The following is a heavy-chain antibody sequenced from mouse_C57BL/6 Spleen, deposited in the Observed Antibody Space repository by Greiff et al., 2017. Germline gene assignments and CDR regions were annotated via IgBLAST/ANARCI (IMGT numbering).Heavy chain of an antibody. V-gene: IGHV14-4*01. CDR2: IDPENGDT. CDR1: GFNIKDDY. CDR3: TTPDYDGFAY. D-gene: IGHD2-4*01. J-gene: IGHJ3*01. Sequence: EVQLQQSGAELVRPGASVKLSCTASGFNIKDDYMHWVKQRPEQGLEWIGWIDPENGDTEYASKFQGKATITADTSSNTAYLQLSSLTSEDTAVYYYTTPDYDGFAYWGQGTLVTVSA.